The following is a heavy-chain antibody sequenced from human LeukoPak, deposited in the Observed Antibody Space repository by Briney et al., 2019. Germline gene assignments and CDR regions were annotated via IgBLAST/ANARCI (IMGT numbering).Heavy chain of an antibody. D-gene: IGHD3-22*01. CDR2: IWYDGSNK. J-gene: IGHJ4*02. CDR1: GYTFTGYY. CDR3: ARDRGYYYDSSGSGYFDY. V-gene: IGHV3-33*01. Sequence: GASVKVSCKASGYTFTGYYMHWVRQAPGKGLEWVAVIWYDGSNKYYADSVKGRFTISRDNSKNTLYLQMNSLRAEDTAVYYCARDRGYYYDSSGSGYFDYWGQGTLVTVSS.